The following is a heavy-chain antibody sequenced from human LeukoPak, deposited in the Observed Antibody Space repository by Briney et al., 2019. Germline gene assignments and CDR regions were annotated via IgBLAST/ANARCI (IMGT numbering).Heavy chain of an antibody. D-gene: IGHD3-10*01. V-gene: IGHV3-48*02. J-gene: IGHJ4*02. CDR3: ARNRGYYGSGSYYNDY. Sequence: GGSLRLSCALSGFTFSSYSMTRVRRAPGKGLEWLSYISSTGGTTYYANSVKGRFTISRDNARNSLYLQMNSLRDEDTAVYYCARNRGYYGSGSYYNDYWGQGTLVTVSS. CDR2: ISSTGGTT. CDR1: GFTFSSYS.